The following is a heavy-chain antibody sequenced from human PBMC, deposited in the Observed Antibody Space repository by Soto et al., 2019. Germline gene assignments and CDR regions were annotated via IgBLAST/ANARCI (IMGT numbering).Heavy chain of an antibody. V-gene: IGHV3-30-3*01. CDR2: ISYDGSNK. CDR3: ARDGVWSCYYHCDY. J-gene: IGHJ4*02. Sequence: QVQLVESGGGVVQPGRSLRLSCAAAGLTFSSYAMHWVRQAPGKGLEWVAVISYDGSNKYYADSVKGRFTISIENSKNTLYLQMTSLRSEDTAVYYCARDGVWSCYYHCDYWGQGTLLTLSS. D-gene: IGHD3-3*01. CDR1: GLTFSSYA.